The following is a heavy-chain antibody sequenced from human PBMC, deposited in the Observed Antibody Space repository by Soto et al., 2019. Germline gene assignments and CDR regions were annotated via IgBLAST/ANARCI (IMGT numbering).Heavy chain of an antibody. V-gene: IGHV6-1*01. J-gene: IGHJ4*02. CDR2: TYYRSKWYN. CDR3: ARDPSSGWYYFDY. Sequence: SPTLSLPCAISGDSVSSNSAAWNWIRQSPSRGLEWLGRTYYRSKWYNDYAVSVKSRITINPDTSKNQCSLQLNSVTPDDTAVYYCARDPSSGWYYFDYWGQGTLVTVSS. D-gene: IGHD6-19*01. CDR1: GDSVSSNSAA.